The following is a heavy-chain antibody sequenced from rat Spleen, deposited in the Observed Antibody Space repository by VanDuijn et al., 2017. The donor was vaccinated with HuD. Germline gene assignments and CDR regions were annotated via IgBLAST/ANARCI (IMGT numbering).Heavy chain of an antibody. D-gene: IGHD1-9*01. CDR2: ISYGDSSGHSST. CDR1: GFTFSSFP. J-gene: IGHJ2*01. Sequence: EVQLVESGGGLVQPGRSLKLSCAASGFTFSSFPMAWVRQAPKKGLEWVAYISYGDSSGHSSTYYQDSVKGRFTISRDNAKSTLYLQMDSLRSEDTATYYCTRDGYNSYFDYWGQGVMVTVSS. V-gene: IGHV5-27*01. CDR3: TRDGYNSYFDY.